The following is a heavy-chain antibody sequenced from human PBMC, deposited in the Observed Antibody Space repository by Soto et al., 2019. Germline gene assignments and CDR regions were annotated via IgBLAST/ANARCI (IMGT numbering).Heavy chain of an antibody. CDR2: IYYSGST. CDR3: ARQSMYYDFWSGPDPHYYYYGMDV. CDR1: GGSISSGGYY. J-gene: IGHJ6*02. Sequence: TQSLTYTVSGGSISSGGYYWSWIRQHPGKGLEWIGYIYYSGSTYYNPSLKSRVTISVDTSKNQFSLKLSSVTAADTAVYYCARQSMYYDFWSGPDPHYYYYGMDVWGQGTTVTVSS. D-gene: IGHD3-3*01. V-gene: IGHV4-31*03.